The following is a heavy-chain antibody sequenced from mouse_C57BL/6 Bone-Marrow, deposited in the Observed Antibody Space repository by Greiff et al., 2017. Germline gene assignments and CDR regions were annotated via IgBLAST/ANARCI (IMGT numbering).Heavy chain of an antibody. Sequence: QVQLKQPGAELVKPGASVKLSCKASGYTFTSYWMHWVKQSPGQGLEWIGIIHPNSGSPTSIEKLKSRATLTVDKSSSTAYMQLSSLTTEDAAVYYCAENCERGLAYWGQGTLVTVSA. CDR3: AENCERGLAY. V-gene: IGHV1-64*01. CDR1: GYTFTSYW. CDR2: IHPNSGSP. J-gene: IGHJ3*01.